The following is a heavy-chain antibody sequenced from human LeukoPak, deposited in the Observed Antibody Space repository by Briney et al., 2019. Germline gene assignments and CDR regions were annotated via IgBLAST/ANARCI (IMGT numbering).Heavy chain of an antibody. CDR1: GFSFSSYW. Sequence: GGSLRLSCAASGFSFSSYWMSWVRQAPGKGLEWVANIKQDGSEKYYVDSVKGRFTISRDNAKNSLYLQTNSLRAEDTAVYYCVRDRSSGYDDIWGQGTMVTVSS. V-gene: IGHV3-7*01. J-gene: IGHJ3*02. CDR2: IKQDGSEK. CDR3: VRDRSSGYDDI. D-gene: IGHD5-12*01.